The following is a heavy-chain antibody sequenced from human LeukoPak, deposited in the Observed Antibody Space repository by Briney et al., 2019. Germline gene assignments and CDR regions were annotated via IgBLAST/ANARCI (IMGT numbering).Heavy chain of an antibody. V-gene: IGHV4-34*01. CDR3: ARDNRDSGSPRGMDV. CDR1: GGSFSDYY. Sequence: SETLSRTCAVYGGSFSDYYWSWIRQPPGKGLEWIGEINHSGSTNYNPSLKSRVTISVDTSKKQFSLKLSSVTAADTAVYYCARDNRDSGSPRGMDVWGQGTTVTVSS. D-gene: IGHD1-26*01. CDR2: INHSGST. J-gene: IGHJ6*02.